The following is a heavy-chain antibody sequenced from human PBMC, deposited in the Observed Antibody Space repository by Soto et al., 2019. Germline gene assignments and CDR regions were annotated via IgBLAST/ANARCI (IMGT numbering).Heavy chain of an antibody. Sequence: QVQLQESGPGLVKPSETLSLTCTVSGGSVTSYYWSWIRQPAGKGLEWIGRINSTWSTSYNPSLNSRLTKSVETSKTHFSPKLTSVTAADTAVYYCARDAPGNYFASWNQGILVTVSS. V-gene: IGHV4-4*07. CDR1: GGSVTSYY. CDR2: INSTWST. CDR3: ARDAPGNYFAS. J-gene: IGHJ4*02.